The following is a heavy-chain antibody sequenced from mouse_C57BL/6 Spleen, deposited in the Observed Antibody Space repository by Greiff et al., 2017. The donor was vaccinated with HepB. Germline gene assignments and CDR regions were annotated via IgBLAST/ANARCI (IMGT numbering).Heavy chain of an antibody. CDR2: ISYSGST. Sequence: VQLQQSGPGMVKPSQSLSLTCTVTGYSITSGYDWHWIRHFPGNKLEWMGYISYSGSTNYNPSLKSRISITHDTSKNHFFLKLNSVTTEDTATYYCARAGKSAWFAYWGQGTLVTVSA. CDR1: GYSITSGYD. J-gene: IGHJ3*01. V-gene: IGHV3-1*01. CDR3: ARAGKSAWFAY. D-gene: IGHD4-1*01.